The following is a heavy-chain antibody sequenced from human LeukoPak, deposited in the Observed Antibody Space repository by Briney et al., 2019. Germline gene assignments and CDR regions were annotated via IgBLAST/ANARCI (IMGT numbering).Heavy chain of an antibody. D-gene: IGHD6-19*01. V-gene: IGHV3-21*01. J-gene: IGHJ2*01. CDR2: ISSSSSYI. CDR1: GFTFSSYS. Sequence: PGGSLRLSCAASGFTFSSYSMNWVRQAPGKGPEWVSSISSSSSYIYCADSVKGRFTISRDNAKNSLYLQMNSLRAEDTAVYYCARNFFRDAVAQVPSWYFDLWGRGTLVTVSS. CDR3: ARNFFRDAVAQVPSWYFDL.